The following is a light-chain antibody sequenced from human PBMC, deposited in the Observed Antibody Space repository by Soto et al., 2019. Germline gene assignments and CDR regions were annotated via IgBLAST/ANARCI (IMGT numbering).Light chain of an antibody. J-gene: IGKJ1*01. CDR1: QTISSW. CDR2: KAS. V-gene: IGKV1-5*03. CDR3: QHYNSYSEA. Sequence: DIQMTQSPSTLSGSVVDRLTITCRASQTISSWLAWYQQKPGKAPKLLIYKASTLKSGVPSRFSGCGSGTEFTLTISSLQTDDFATYYCQHYNSYSEAFGQGTKVDIK.